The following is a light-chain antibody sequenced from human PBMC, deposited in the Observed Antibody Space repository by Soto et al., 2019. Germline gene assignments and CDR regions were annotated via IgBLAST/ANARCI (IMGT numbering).Light chain of an antibody. J-gene: IGLJ2*01. Sequence: QSVLTQPPSASGTPGQRVTISCSGSSSNIGSNYVYWYQQLPGTVPQLLIYRNSERPSGVPDRFSGSKSGTSASLAISGLRSEDEADYYCAAWDDSLSDVVFGGGTKVTVL. CDR1: SSNIGSNY. V-gene: IGLV1-47*01. CDR3: AAWDDSLSDVV. CDR2: RNS.